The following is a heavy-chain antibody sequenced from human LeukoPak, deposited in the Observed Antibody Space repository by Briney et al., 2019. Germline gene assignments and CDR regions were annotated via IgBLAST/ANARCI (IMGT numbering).Heavy chain of an antibody. J-gene: IGHJ4*02. V-gene: IGHV1-2*02. CDR1: QYTLTGYY. Sequence: ASVKVSCKASQYTLTGYYLHWVRQAPGQGLEWMGWINPNSGFTNYGQKFQGRVTMTRDTSISTAYLDLSRLRSDDTALYYCAKSIVYDILTGPLDYWGQGTLVTVSS. CDR3: AKSIVYDILTGPLDY. D-gene: IGHD3-9*01. CDR2: INPNSGFT.